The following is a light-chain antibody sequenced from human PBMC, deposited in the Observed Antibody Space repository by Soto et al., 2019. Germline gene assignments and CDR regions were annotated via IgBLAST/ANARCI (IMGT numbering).Light chain of an antibody. CDR2: TNN. CDR3: AAWDDSLNGYV. CDR1: SSNIGSNT. V-gene: IGLV1-44*01. Sequence: QSVLTQPPSASGTPGQRVTISCSGSSSNIGSNTVNWYQQLPGTAPKLLIYTNNQRPSGVPDRFSGSKSGTSASLAFSGLQSEDEADYYCAAWDDSLNGYVFGTGTKLTVL. J-gene: IGLJ1*01.